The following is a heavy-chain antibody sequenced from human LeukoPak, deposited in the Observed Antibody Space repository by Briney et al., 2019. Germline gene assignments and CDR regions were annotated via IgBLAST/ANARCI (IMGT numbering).Heavy chain of an antibody. J-gene: IGHJ4*02. Sequence: SETLSLTCTVSGGSISSSSYYWGWIRQPPGKGLEWIGSIYYSGSTYYNPSLKSRVTISVDTSKNQFSLKLSSVTAADTAVYYCAREVHYGDYVSLDYWGQGTLVTVSS. V-gene: IGHV4-39*02. CDR3: AREVHYGDYVSLDY. D-gene: IGHD4-17*01. CDR1: GGSISSSSYY. CDR2: IYYSGST.